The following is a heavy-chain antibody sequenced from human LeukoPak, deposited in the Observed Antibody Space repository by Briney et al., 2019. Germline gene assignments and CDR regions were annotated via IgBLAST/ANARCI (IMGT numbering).Heavy chain of an antibody. V-gene: IGHV4-59*01. D-gene: IGHD3-22*01. CDR3: ARGRYYYDSSGHFDY. J-gene: IGHJ4*02. CDR1: GGSISSYY. CDR2: IYYSGST. Sequence: SETLSLTCTVSGGSISSYYWSWIRQPPGKGLEWIGYIYYSGSTNYNPSLKSRVTISVDTSKNPFSLKLSSVTAADTAVYYCARGRYYYDSSGHFDYWGQGTLVTVSS.